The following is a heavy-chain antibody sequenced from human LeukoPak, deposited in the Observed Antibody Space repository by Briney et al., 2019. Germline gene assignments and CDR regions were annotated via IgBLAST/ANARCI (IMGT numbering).Heavy chain of an antibody. Sequence: GVSPRLSCVASGFTLSDYGMTWVRQRPGKGLEWVSSISKSGDRTYSADSVKGRFTISRDNSENTVYLQMSSLRAEDTAVYYCAKDPWTLDGDYGDTWGQGTLVTVSS. V-gene: IGHV3-23*01. CDR2: ISKSGDRT. J-gene: IGHJ1*01. CDR1: GFTLSDYG. D-gene: IGHD4-17*01. CDR3: AKDPWTLDGDYGDT.